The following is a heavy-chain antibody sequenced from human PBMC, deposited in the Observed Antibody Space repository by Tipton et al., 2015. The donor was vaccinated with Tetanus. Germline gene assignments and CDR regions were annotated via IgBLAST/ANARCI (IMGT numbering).Heavy chain of an antibody. J-gene: IGHJ1*01. CDR3: ARRTSTDFKYFPH. CDR2: ITGSGSTT. D-gene: IGHD2-21*02. V-gene: IGHV3-23*01. CDR1: GFTFSDYA. Sequence: SLRLSCAASGFTFSDYAMIWVRQAPGKGLEWFSAITGSGSTTYYTDSVKGRFAISRDNSNSTLFLHMNSLRAEDTVLYYCARRTSTDFKYFPHWGQGTLVTVSS.